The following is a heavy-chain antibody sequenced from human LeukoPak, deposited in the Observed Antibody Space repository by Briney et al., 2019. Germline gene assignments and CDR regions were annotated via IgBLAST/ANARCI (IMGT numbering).Heavy chain of an antibody. CDR1: VYTFTSYY. CDR3: ARDSSYTAMVTGYYYYMDV. J-gene: IGHJ6*03. Sequence: ASVKVSCKASVYTFTSYYMHWVRHAPGQGLEWMGIINPSGGSTSYAQKFQGRVTMTRDMSTSTVYMELSSLRSEDTAVYYCARDSSYTAMVTGYYYYMDVWGKGTTVTVSS. D-gene: IGHD5-18*01. V-gene: IGHV1-46*01. CDR2: INPSGGST.